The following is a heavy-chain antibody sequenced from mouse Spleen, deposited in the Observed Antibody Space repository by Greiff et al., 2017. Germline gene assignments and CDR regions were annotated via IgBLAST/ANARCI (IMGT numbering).Heavy chain of an antibody. CDR3: ARQNWDNWYFDV. J-gene: IGHJ1*01. CDR2: ISSGGGNT. V-gene: IGHV5-9-3*01. D-gene: IGHD4-1*01. Sequence: EVQGVESGGGLVKLGGSLKLSCAASGFTFSSYAMSWVRQTPEKRLEWVATISSGGGNTYYPDSVKGRFTISRDNAKNTLYLQMSSLKSEDTAMYYCARQNWDNWYFDVWGAGTTVTVSS. CDR1: GFTFSSYA.